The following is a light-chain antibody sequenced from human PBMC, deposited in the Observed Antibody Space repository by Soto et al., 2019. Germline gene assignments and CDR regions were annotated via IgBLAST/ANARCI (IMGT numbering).Light chain of an antibody. Sequence: EIVLTQSPGTLSLSPGERGTLSCRASQNVTNNYIAWYQQKPGQAPRLLIYVASSRATGIPDRFSGSGSGTDFTLTISRLEPEDFAVYYCQQCAFTPRTFGQGTKLEIK. CDR2: VAS. V-gene: IGKV3-20*01. CDR1: QNVTNNY. CDR3: QQCAFTPRT. J-gene: IGKJ2*01.